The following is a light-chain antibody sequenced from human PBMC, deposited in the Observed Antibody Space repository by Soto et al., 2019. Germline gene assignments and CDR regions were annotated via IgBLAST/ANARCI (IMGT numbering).Light chain of an antibody. Sequence: QSVLTQPSSVSGGPGQRVTISCTGSSPNIGAGYEVHWYQQLPGTAPKLLIYGNNNRPSGVPDRFSGSKSGTSASLAITGLQAEDEADYYCQSYDSSLSGYVFGIGTKLTVL. CDR2: GNN. J-gene: IGLJ1*01. CDR3: QSYDSSLSGYV. CDR1: SPNIGAGYE. V-gene: IGLV1-40*01.